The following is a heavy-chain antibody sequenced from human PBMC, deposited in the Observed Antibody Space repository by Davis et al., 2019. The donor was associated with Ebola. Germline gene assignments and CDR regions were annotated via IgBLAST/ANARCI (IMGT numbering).Heavy chain of an antibody. J-gene: IGHJ4*02. D-gene: IGHD3-10*01. Sequence: ASVKVSCKASGYTFSAYYIHWVRQAPGQGLEWMGWINTNTGNPTYAQGFTGRFVFSLDTSVSTAYLQISSLKAEDTAVYYCARRWGWGSGSYYNPHDYWGQGTLVTVSS. CDR1: GYTFSAYY. CDR3: ARRWGWGSGSYYNPHDY. CDR2: INTNTGNP. V-gene: IGHV7-4-1*02.